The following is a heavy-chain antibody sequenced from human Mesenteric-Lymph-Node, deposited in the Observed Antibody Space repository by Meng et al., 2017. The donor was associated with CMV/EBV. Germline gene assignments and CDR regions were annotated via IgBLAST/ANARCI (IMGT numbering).Heavy chain of an antibody. V-gene: IGHV3-30*04. CDR3: ASGSYPGATKPDY. J-gene: IGHJ4*02. Sequence: GGSLRLFCAASGFTFSSYAMHWVRQARGKGLEWVSVISYDGSNKYYADSVKCRFTISRDNSKNTLYLQMNSLRAEDTAVYYCASGSYPGATKPDYWGQGTLVTVSS. CDR2: ISYDGSNK. CDR1: GFTFSSYA. D-gene: IGHD1-26*01.